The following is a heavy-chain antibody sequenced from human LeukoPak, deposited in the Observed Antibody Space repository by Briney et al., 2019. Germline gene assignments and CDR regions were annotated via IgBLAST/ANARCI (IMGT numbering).Heavy chain of an antibody. J-gene: IGHJ6*03. CDR3: AKDQYFVTGYYYYLDV. Sequence: GGSLRLSCAASGFTFSSYSMNWVRQAPGKGLEWVSSISGSSSYIHYADSVKGRFTISRDNSKNTLYLQMNSLRAEDTAVYYCAKDQYFVTGYYYYLDVWGKGTTVTISS. CDR1: GFTFSSYS. CDR2: ISGSSSYI. V-gene: IGHV3-21*01. D-gene: IGHD2-21*02.